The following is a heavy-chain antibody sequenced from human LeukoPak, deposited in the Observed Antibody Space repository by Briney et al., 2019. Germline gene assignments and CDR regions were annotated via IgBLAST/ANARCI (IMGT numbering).Heavy chain of an antibody. J-gene: IGHJ3*02. CDR3: ARSFDI. V-gene: IGHV1-3*01. CDR1: GYTFSSYA. Sequence: ASVKVSCKASGYTFSSYAMHWVRQAPGQRLEWMGWINAGNGTTKYSQKFQGRVTITRDTSANTAYMELSSLRSEDTAVYYCARSFDIWGQGTMVTVSS. CDR2: INAGNGTT.